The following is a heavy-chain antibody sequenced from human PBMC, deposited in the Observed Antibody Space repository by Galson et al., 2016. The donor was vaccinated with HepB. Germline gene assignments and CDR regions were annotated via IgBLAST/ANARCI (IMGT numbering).Heavy chain of an antibody. CDR2: IAWDGGGT. V-gene: IGHV3-43*01. CDR3: AKGIGYYYYDLDV. J-gene: IGHJ6*02. D-gene: IGHD3-10*01. Sequence: SLRLSCAASGFTFDDYIMHWVRQRPGKGLEWVSLIAWDGGGTFYADSVKGRSTISRDNSKNSLFLQMNSLRSEDTALYYCAKGIGYYYYDLDVWGQGTTVTVSS. CDR1: GFTFDDYI.